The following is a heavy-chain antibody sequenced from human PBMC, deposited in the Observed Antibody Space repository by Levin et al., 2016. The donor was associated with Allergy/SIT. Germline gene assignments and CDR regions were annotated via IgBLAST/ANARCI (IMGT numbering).Heavy chain of an antibody. J-gene: IGHJ4*02. CDR2: IYYSGST. D-gene: IGHD3-10*01. CDR3: ARDGFVRGIDS. V-gene: IGHV4-31*03. CDR1: GDSITSGGYY. Sequence: SETLSLTCSVSGDSITSGGYYWSWIRQHPGKGLEWVGYIYYSGSTHYNPPLKSRVTVSLDTSKNQFSLQLTSVTAADTAVYFCARDGFVRGIDSWGQGTLVTVSS.